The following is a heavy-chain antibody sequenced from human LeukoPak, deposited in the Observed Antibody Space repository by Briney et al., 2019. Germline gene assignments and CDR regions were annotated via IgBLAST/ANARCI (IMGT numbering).Heavy chain of an antibody. CDR2: MNPNSGHT. V-gene: IGHV1-8*01. CDR3: ARTLVRGLPGMDV. J-gene: IGHJ6*02. CDR1: GYTFASYD. D-gene: IGHD3-10*01. Sequence: ASVTVSCKASGYTFASYDINWVRQATGQGLEYLGWMNPNSGHTGYAQKFQGRFTMTWDTSVSTAYMELNSLSSEDTAVYYCARTLVRGLPGMDVWGQGTTVTVSS.